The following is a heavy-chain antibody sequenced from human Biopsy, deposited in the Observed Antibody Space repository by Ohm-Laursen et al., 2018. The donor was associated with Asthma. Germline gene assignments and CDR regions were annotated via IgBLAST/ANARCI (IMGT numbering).Heavy chain of an antibody. CDR3: SRGDSSNWSHYYYDY. D-gene: IGHD3-22*01. CDR2: IYSGGTS. J-gene: IGHJ4*02. CDR1: GFTVSTNG. V-gene: IGHV3-53*01. Sequence: SLRLSCAASGFTVSTNGMSWVRQPPGKGREWVSVIYSGGTSHTADSVRGRFTISRDYSKNTLYLQMHSLRAEDTAVYYWSRGDSSNWSHYYYDYWGQGTLVTVSS.